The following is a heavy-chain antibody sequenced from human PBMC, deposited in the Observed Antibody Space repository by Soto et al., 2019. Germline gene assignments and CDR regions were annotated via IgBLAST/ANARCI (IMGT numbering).Heavy chain of an antibody. Sequence: ASETLXXXXTXSXGYXXSGIXXXWVGQPPGKALDWIGELYHTGNTNFNPSLKRPLTMLVGESKIQFSLSLSSVTAADTAVYYCAGAARLSPFDFWGRGTLVTVSS. CDR3: AGAARLSPFDF. D-gene: IGHD6-6*01. CDR2: LYHTGNT. CDR1: XGYXXSGIX. J-gene: IGHJ4*02. V-gene: IGHV4-4*02.